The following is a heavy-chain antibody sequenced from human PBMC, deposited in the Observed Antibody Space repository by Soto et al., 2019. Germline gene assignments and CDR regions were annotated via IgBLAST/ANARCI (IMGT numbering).Heavy chain of an antibody. V-gene: IGHV3-74*01. D-gene: IGHD2-2*01. CDR1: GFNFGRNW. CDR3: ARDLSSCSSARCYSYYYGMDV. Sequence: EVQLVESGGGLVQPGGSLRLSCSASGFNFGRNWTPWVRQFPGRGLVGGSHINSDGSRTTYADSVKGRFTISRDNAKNTLYLQMNSLRAEDTAVYYCARDLSSCSSARCYSYYYGMDVWGQGTTVTVSS. J-gene: IGHJ6*02. CDR2: INSDGSRT.